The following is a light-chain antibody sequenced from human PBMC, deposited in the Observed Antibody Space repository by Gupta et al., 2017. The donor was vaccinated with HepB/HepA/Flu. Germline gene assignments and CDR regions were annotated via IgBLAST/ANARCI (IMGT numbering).Light chain of an antibody. Sequence: DIVMTQSPLSLPVTPGEPLPISCRSSQSLLHSNGYNYLDWYLQKPGQSPQLLIYLGSNRASGVPDRFSGSGSGTDFTLKISRVEAEDVGVYYCMQALQTPITFGQGTRLEIK. V-gene: IGKV2-28*01. CDR3: MQALQTPIT. J-gene: IGKJ5*01. CDR2: LGS. CDR1: QSLLHSNGYNY.